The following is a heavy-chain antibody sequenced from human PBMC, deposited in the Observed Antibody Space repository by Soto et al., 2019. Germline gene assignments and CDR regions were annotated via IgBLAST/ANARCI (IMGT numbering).Heavy chain of an antibody. J-gene: IGHJ5*02. CDR1: GFTFSSYW. V-gene: IGHV3-7*01. D-gene: IGHD1-7*01. CDR2: IKQDGSEK. Sequence: EVQLVESGGGLVQPGGSLRLSCAASGFTFSSYWMSWVRQAPGKGLEWVANIKQDGSEKYYVDSVKGRFTISRDNAKNSLYLQMNSLRAEDTAVYYCSRDWELSITGTTRSTGWFDPWGQGTLVTVSS. CDR3: SRDWELSITGTTRSTGWFDP.